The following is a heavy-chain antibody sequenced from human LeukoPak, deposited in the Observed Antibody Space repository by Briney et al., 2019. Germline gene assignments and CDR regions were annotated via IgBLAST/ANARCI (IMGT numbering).Heavy chain of an antibody. Sequence: GESLKISCQASGYSFTSSWIGWARQMPGKGLEWMAIINPGDSDTRYSPSFQGQVTISADKSISTAYLQWSSLKASDTAVYYCARWAATRPTDYWGQGTLVTVSS. J-gene: IGHJ4*02. D-gene: IGHD6-6*01. CDR1: GYSFTSSW. CDR2: INPGDSDT. CDR3: ARWAATRPTDY. V-gene: IGHV5-51*01.